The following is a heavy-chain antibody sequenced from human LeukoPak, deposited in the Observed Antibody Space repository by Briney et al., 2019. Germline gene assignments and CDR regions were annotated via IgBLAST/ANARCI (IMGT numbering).Heavy chain of an antibody. CDR3: AFRPLGDCSSSTCYAFDY. CDR2: ISSSGSTT. V-gene: IGHV3-48*03. D-gene: IGHD2-2*01. Sequence: GGSLRLPCAASGFTLSSYEMNWVRQAPGKGLEWVSYISSSGSTTYYADSVKGRFTVSRDNAKNSLYLQMNSLRDEDTAVYYCAFRPLGDCSSSTCYAFDYWGRGTLVTVSS. J-gene: IGHJ4*02. CDR1: GFTLSSYE.